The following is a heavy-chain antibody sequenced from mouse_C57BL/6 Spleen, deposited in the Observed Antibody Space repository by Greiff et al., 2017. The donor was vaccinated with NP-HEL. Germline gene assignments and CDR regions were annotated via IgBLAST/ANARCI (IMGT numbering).Heavy chain of an antibody. Sequence: EVQLVESGGGLVKPGGSLKLSCAASGFTFSSYAMSWVRQTPEKRLEWVATISDGGSYTYYPDNVKGRFTISRDNAKNNLYLQMSHLKSEDTAMYYCARDPFAYWGQGTLVTVSA. V-gene: IGHV5-4*01. J-gene: IGHJ3*01. CDR2: ISDGGSYT. CDR1: GFTFSSYA. CDR3: ARDPFAY.